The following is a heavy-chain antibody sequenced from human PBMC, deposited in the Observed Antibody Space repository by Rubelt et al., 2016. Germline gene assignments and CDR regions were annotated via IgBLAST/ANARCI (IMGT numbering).Heavy chain of an antibody. CDR3: AKTPEGWLQYQFDY. Sequence: VSAISGSGGSTYYADSVKGRFTISIDNSKNTLYLQMNSLRAEDTAVYYCAKTPEGWLQYQFDYWGQGTLVTVSS. CDR2: ISGSGGST. J-gene: IGHJ4*02. D-gene: IGHD5-24*01. V-gene: IGHV3-23*01.